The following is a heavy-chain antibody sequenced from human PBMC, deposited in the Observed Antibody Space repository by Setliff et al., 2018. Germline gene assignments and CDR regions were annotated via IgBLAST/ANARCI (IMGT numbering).Heavy chain of an antibody. CDR1: GYSFAKYA. J-gene: IGHJ4*02. CDR2: INAGNGNT. Sequence: ASVKVSCKASGYSFAKYALHWVRQAPGQRLEWMGWINAGNGNTKYSQKLQGRVTITRDTSASTVYMELSSLRYEDTAVYYCASAEVVVAPWGQGTLVTVSS. D-gene: IGHD2-15*01. CDR3: ASAEVVVAP. V-gene: IGHV1-3*01.